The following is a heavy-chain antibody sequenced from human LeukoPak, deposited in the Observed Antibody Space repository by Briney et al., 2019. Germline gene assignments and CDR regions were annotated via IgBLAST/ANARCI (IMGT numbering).Heavy chain of an antibody. D-gene: IGHD1-14*01. CDR3: ARDRMTGENWFDP. CDR2: TYYRSKWYN. J-gene: IGHJ5*02. Sequence: SQTLSLTCAISGDSFSSKSVAWNWLRQSPSRGLEWLGRTYYRSKWYNDYAEFVKGRITINPDTSKNQFSLQLNSVTPEDTAVYYCARDRMTGENWFDPWGQGTLVTVSS. CDR1: GDSFSSKSVA. V-gene: IGHV6-1*01.